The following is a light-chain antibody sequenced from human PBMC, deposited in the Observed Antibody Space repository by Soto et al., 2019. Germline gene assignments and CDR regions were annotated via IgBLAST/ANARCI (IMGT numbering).Light chain of an antibody. V-gene: IGKV1-13*02. CDR3: QQFNSYTWIT. J-gene: IGKJ3*01. Sequence: AIQLTQSPSSLSASVGDRVTITCRASQGITSGLAWYQQKPGKAPRLLIYDASSLKSGVPSRFSGGGSGTDFTLTISSLQPEDFATYYCQQFNSYTWITFGPGTKVDIK. CDR2: DAS. CDR1: QGITSG.